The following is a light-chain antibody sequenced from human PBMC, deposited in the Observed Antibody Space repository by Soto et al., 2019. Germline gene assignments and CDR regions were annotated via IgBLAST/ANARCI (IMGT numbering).Light chain of an antibody. CDR1: SFDVDDYNS. CDR3: SLYTTSSTPSYV. V-gene: IGLV2-14*01. CDR2: EVN. J-gene: IGLJ1*01. Sequence: QSALTKPASVSGSPGQSITISCTGTSFDVDDYNSVSWYQQPPGKAPKLIIYEVNNRPSGVSNRFSGSNSDNTASLTISGLQAEDEADYYCSLYTTSSTPSYVFGTGTKVTVL.